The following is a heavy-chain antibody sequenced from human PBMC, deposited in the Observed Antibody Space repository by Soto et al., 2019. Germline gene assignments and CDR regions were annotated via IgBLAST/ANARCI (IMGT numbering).Heavy chain of an antibody. CDR1: GFLLSTSGVG. D-gene: IGHD5-12*01. CDR2: IYWDDDK. Sequence: QITLKESGPTLVKPTQTLTLTCSFSGFLLSTSGVGVGWIRQPPGKALEWLALIYWDDDKRYSPSLKGRLTITKDTSKNQVVLTMTNMDPVDTATYYCAHSGRWLQLSYWYFDLWGRGTLVTVSS. CDR3: AHSGRWLQLSYWYFDL. J-gene: IGHJ2*01. V-gene: IGHV2-5*02.